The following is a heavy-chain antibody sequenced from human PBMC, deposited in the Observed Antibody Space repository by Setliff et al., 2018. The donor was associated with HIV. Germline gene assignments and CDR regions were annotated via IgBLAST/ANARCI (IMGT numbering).Heavy chain of an antibody. CDR2: IYPEDPET. V-gene: IGHV5-51*01. CDR3: ATLQPDAVDV. CDR1: DYTFTTYW. Sequence: PGESLKISCKAVDYTFTTYWIGWVRQMPGEGLEWMGIIYPEDPETRYSPSFEGQVIISADKSISTAYLQWSSLKASDTAMYYCATLQPDAVDVWGQGTTVTVSS. D-gene: IGHD2-8*01. J-gene: IGHJ6*02.